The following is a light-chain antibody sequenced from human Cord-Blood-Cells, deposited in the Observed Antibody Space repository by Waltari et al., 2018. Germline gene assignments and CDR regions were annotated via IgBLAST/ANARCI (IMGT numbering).Light chain of an antibody. V-gene: IGLV2-14*01. CDR1: SSDVGGYNY. CDR3: RSYTSSSSWV. CDR2: DVS. Sequence: QSALTQPASVSGSPGQSITISCTGTSSDVGGYNYVSWYQQHPGKAPKLMIYDVSKRPSGVSNRFSGSKSGTTASLTISGLQAEDEADYYCRSYTSSSSWVFGGGTKLTVL. J-gene: IGLJ3*02.